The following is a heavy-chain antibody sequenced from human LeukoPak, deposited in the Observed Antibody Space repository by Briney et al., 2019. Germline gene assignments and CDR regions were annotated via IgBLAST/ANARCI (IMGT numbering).Heavy chain of an antibody. J-gene: IGHJ4*02. V-gene: IGHV7-4-1*02. CDR2: INTNTGNP. CDR3: ARDGLVSIAACPYFDY. D-gene: IGHD6-6*01. Sequence: ASVKVSCKASGYTFTSYAMNWVRQAPGQGLEWMGWINTNTGNPTYAQGFTGRFVFSLDTSVSTAYLQISSLKAEDTAVYYCARDGLVSIAACPYFDYWGQGTLVTVSS. CDR1: GYTFTSYA.